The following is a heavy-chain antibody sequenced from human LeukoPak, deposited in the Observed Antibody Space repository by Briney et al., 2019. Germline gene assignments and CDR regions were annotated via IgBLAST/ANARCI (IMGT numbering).Heavy chain of an antibody. CDR3: ARGVWFWSGYPTLYYYYGMDV. J-gene: IGHJ6*02. Sequence: SETLSLTCAVYGGSFSGYYWSWIRQPPGKGLEWIGEINHSGSTNYNPSLKSRVTISVDTSKNQFSLKLSSVTAADTAVYYCARGVWFWSGYPTLYYYYGMDVWGQGTTVTVSS. V-gene: IGHV4-34*01. D-gene: IGHD3-3*01. CDR1: GGSFSGYY. CDR2: INHSGST.